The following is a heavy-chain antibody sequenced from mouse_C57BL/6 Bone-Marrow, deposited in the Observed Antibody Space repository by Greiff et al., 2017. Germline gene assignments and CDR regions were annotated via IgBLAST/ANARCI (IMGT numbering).Heavy chain of an antibody. Sequence: VQLQQSGTVLARPGASVKMSCKTSGYTFTSYWMHWVKQRPGQGLEWIGAIYPGYSDTSYNQKFKGKAKLTAVTSAITAYMELSSLTDRDSAVYYCAVTETGDWGKGTTLTVSS. V-gene: IGHV1-5*01. CDR1: GYTFTSYW. CDR2: IYPGYSDT. D-gene: IGHD2-1*01. CDR3: AVTETGD. J-gene: IGHJ2*01.